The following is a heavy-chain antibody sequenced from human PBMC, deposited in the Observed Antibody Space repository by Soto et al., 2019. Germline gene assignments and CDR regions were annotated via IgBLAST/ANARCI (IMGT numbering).Heavy chain of an antibody. D-gene: IGHD5-18*01. CDR2: MKHSGSP. V-gene: IGHV4-30-4*01. J-gene: IGHJ4*02. Sequence: QVQLQESGPGLVKPSQTLSLTCTVSGDSISSGDHYWSWIRQPPGKGPEWIGHMKHSGSPYYSPSLRSRVTLSADTSRNQFSLKLSSVTAADTAVYFCARGRGFGYGIDYWGQGTLVSVSS. CDR3: ARGRGFGYGIDY. CDR1: GDSISSGDHY.